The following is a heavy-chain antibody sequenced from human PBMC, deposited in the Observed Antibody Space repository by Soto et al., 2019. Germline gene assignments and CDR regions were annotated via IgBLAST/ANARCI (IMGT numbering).Heavy chain of an antibody. CDR2: ISGSGGST. D-gene: IGHD3-3*01. CDR1: GFTFGGYA. Sequence: GGSLRLSCAASGFTFGGYAMSWVRQAPGKGLEWVSAISGSGGSTYYADSVKGRFTISRDNSKNTLYLQMNSLRAEDTAVYYCAKLPSLYYDFWSGYYFYYYMDVWGKGTTVTVSS. CDR3: AKLPSLYYDFWSGYYFYYYMDV. V-gene: IGHV3-23*01. J-gene: IGHJ6*03.